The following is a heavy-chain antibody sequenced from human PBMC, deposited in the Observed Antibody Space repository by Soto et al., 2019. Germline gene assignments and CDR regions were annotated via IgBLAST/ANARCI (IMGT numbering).Heavy chain of an antibody. CDR2: IYYSGST. J-gene: IGHJ4*02. Sequence: PSETLSLPSTGSVTAVMTDDYYSVLHRQPPGKGLEWIGYIYYSGSTYYNPSLKSRVTISVDTSKNQFSLKLSSVTAADTAVYYCASRPDHVPAPFDYWGQGTLVTVSS. CDR1: VTAVMTDDYY. V-gene: IGHV4-30-4*01. CDR3: ASRPDHVPAPFDY. D-gene: IGHD2-2*01.